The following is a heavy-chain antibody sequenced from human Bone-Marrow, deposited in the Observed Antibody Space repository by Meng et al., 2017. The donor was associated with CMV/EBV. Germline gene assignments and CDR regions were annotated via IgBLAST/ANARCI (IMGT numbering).Heavy chain of an antibody. V-gene: IGHV3-21*01. CDR1: GFTFSSYS. J-gene: IGHJ4*02. D-gene: IGHD3-22*01. CDR3: ARDPRPRYYYDISPL. Sequence: GGSLRLSCAASGFTFSSYSMNWVRQAPGKGLEWVSSISSSSSYIYYADSVKGRFTISRDNAKNSLYLQMNSLRAEDTAVYYCARDPRPRYYYDISPLWGEATLATFSS. CDR2: ISSSSSYI.